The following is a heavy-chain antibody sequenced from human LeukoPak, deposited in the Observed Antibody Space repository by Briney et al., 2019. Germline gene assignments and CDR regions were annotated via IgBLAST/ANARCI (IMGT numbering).Heavy chain of an antibody. CDR2: ISSSSSYA. Sequence: GGSLRLSCAASGFTFSDYYMSWIRLAPGKGLEWVSYISSSSSYANYADSVKGRFTISRDNAKNSLYLQMNSLRAEDTAVYYCARESYQLLGFGYYFDYWGQGTLVTVSS. CDR3: ARESYQLLGFGYYFDY. CDR1: GFTFSDYY. D-gene: IGHD2-2*01. V-gene: IGHV3-11*06. J-gene: IGHJ4*02.